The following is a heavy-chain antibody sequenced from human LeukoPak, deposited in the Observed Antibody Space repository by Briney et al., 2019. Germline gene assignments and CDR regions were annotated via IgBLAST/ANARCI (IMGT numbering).Heavy chain of an antibody. CDR3: ARESGLAARPLAGYYYMDV. D-gene: IGHD6-6*01. Sequence: SETLSLTCAVYGGSFSGYYWSWIRQPPGKGLEWIGEINHSGSTNYNPSLKSRVTISVDTSKNQFSLKLSSVTAADTAVYYCARESGLAARPLAGYYYMDVWGKGTTVTVSS. CDR2: INHSGST. CDR1: GGSFSGYY. J-gene: IGHJ6*03. V-gene: IGHV4-34*01.